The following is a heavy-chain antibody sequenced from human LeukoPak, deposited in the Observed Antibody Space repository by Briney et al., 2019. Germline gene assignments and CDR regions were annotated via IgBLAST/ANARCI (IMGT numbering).Heavy chain of an antibody. CDR1: GFTFSSYG. J-gene: IGHJ4*02. D-gene: IGHD3-22*01. Sequence: GGSLRLSCAASGFTFSSYGMHWVRQAPGRGLEWVSVIYSGGSTYYAASVKGRFTISRDNSKNTLYLQMNSLRAEDTAVYYCARESYYDSSGWGQGTLVTVSS. CDR2: IYSGGST. V-gene: IGHV3-66*01. CDR3: ARESYYDSSG.